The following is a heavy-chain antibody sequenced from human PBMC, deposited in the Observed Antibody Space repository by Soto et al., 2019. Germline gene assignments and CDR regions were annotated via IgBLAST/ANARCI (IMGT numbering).Heavy chain of an antibody. V-gene: IGHV4-34*01. CDR2: INHSGST. CDR3: AVHGPLTGYYYYGMDV. D-gene: IGHD3-9*01. Sequence: NPSETLSLTCAVYGGSFSGYYWSWIRQPPGKGLEWIGEINHSGSTNYNPSLKSRVTISVDTSKNQFSLKLSSVTAADTAVYYCAVHGPLTGYYYYGMDVWGQGTTVTVSS. CDR1: GGSFSGYY. J-gene: IGHJ6*02.